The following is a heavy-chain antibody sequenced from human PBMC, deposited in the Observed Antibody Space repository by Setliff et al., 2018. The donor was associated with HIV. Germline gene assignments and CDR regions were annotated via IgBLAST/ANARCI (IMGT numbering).Heavy chain of an antibody. D-gene: IGHD6-13*01. CDR1: GFTFSSYS. V-gene: IGHV3-21*01. J-gene: IGHJ5*02. Sequence: GGSLRLSCAASGFTFSSYSMNWVRQAPGKGLEWVSSISSSSSYIYYADSVKGRFTISRVNAKNSLYLQMNSLRAEDTAVYYRARGGIAAAFLMFDPWGQGTLVTVSS. CDR3: ARGGIAAAFLMFDP. CDR2: ISSSSSYI.